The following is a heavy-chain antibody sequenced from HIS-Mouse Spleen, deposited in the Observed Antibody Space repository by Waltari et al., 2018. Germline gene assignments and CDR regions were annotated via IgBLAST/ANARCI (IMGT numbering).Heavy chain of an antibody. CDR1: GFTFSSNC. CDR2: IWYDGSNK. D-gene: IGHD2-8*01. V-gene: IGHV3-33*06. CDR3: AKGGLMVYAIGDY. J-gene: IGHJ4*02. Sequence: QVQLVESGGGVVQPGRSLRLSCAASGFTFSSNCMHWVRQAPGKGLEWVAVIWYDGSNKYYADSVKGRFTISRDNSKNTLYLQMNSLRAEDTAVYYCAKGGLMVYAIGDYWGQGTLVTVSS.